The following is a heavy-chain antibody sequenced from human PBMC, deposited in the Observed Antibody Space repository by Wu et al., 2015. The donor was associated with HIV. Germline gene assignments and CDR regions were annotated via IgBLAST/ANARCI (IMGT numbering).Heavy chain of an antibody. CDR2: IIPIFGTA. CDR3: ARGPQDYYDSSGYPFAFDI. Sequence: QVQLVQSGAEVKKPGSSVKVSCKASGGTFSSYAISWVRQAPGQGLEWMGGIIPIFGTANYAQKFQGRVTITTDESTSTVYMELSSLRSEDTAVYYCARGPQDYYDSSGYPFAFDIWGQGTMVTVSS. CDR1: GGTFSSYA. J-gene: IGHJ3*02. V-gene: IGHV1-69*05. D-gene: IGHD3-22*01.